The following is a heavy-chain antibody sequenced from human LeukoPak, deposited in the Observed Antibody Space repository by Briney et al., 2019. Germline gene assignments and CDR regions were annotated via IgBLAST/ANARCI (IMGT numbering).Heavy chain of an antibody. CDR1: GGTFSSFA. CDR3: ARAPALWLGELLPFFFDP. Sequence: GASVKVSCKASGGTFSSFAISWVRQAPGQGLEWMGGIIPIFGTANYAQKFQGRVTITADESTSTAYMELSSLRSEDTAVYYCARAPALWLGELLPFFFDPWGQGTLVTVSS. D-gene: IGHD3-10*01. V-gene: IGHV1-69*13. J-gene: IGHJ5*02. CDR2: IIPIFGTA.